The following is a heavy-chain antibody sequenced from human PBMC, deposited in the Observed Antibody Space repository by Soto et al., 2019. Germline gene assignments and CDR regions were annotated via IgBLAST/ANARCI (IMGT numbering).Heavy chain of an antibody. CDR2: ISSSSSTI. V-gene: IGHV3-48*02. CDR1: GFTFSSYS. CDR3: ARDRTVHPYSSSWVYYFDY. Sequence: PGGSLRLSCAASGFTFSSYSMNWVRQAPGKGLEWVSYISSSSSTIYYADSVKGRFTISRDNAKNSLYLQMNSLRDEDTAVYYCARDRTVHPYSSSWVYYFDYSGQATLVTVSS. J-gene: IGHJ4*02. D-gene: IGHD6-13*01.